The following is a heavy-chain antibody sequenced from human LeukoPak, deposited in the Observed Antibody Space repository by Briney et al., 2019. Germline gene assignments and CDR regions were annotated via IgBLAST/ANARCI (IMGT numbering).Heavy chain of an antibody. V-gene: IGHV3-9*01. CDR3: AKDSLYYYDSSGYYS. D-gene: IGHD3-22*01. CDR1: GFTLDDYA. J-gene: IGHJ4*02. CDR2: ISWNSGSI. Sequence: GGSLRLSCAASGFTLDDYAMHWVRQAPGKGLEWVSGISWNSGSIGYADSVKGRFTISRDNAKNSLYLQMNSLRAEDTALYYCAKDSLYYYDSSGYYSWGQGTLVTVSS.